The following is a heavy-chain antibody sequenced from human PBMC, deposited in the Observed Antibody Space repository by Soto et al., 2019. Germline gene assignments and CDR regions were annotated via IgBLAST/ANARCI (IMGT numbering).Heavy chain of an antibody. Sequence: GGSLRLSCAASGFTFSSYSMNWVRQAPGKGLEWVSSISSSSSYIYYADSVKGRFTISRDNAKNSLYLQMNSLRAEDTAVYYCARGGPFGVVHHDAFDIWGQGTMVTVSS. CDR3: ARGGPFGVVHHDAFDI. V-gene: IGHV3-21*01. J-gene: IGHJ3*02. D-gene: IGHD3-3*01. CDR2: ISSSSSYI. CDR1: GFTFSSYS.